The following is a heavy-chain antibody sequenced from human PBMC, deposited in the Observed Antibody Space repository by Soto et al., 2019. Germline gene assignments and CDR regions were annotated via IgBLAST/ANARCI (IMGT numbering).Heavy chain of an antibody. V-gene: IGHV3-23*01. CDR1: GFTFSNYA. J-gene: IGHJ4*02. CDR3: AKRGAYNSGWVGDIDY. Sequence: VGSLRLSCAASGFTFSNYAMSWVRQAPGKGLEWVSSITNSGRSTYYADSVKGRFTISRDNSKNTLYLQMNSLRADDTAVYYCAKRGAYNSGWVGDIDYWGQGTLVTVSS. D-gene: IGHD6-19*01. CDR2: ITNSGRST.